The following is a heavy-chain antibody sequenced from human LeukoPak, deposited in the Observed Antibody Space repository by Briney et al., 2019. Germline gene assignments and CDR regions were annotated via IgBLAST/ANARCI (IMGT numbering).Heavy chain of an antibody. Sequence: SETLSLTCTVSGGSISSGGYYWSWIRQHPGKGLEWIGYIYHSGSTYYNPSLKSRVTISVDTSKNQFSLKLSSVTAADTAVCYCARDTAMVNAHYFDYWGQGTLVTVSS. CDR3: ARDTAMVNAHYFDY. J-gene: IGHJ4*02. CDR2: IYHSGST. D-gene: IGHD5-18*01. V-gene: IGHV4-31*02. CDR1: GGSISSGGYY.